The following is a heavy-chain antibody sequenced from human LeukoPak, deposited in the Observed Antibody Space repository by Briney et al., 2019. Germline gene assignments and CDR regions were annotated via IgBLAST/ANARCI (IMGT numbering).Heavy chain of an antibody. CDR3: ARVGADTAMVDY. CDR1: GFTFTSSA. D-gene: IGHD5-18*01. J-gene: IGHJ4*02. CDR2: IVLGSGNT. Sequence: ASVKVSCKASGFTFTSSAMQWVRQARGQRLEWIGWIVLGSGNTNYAQNFQGRVTITRDVSTSTAYMQLSSLRSEDTAVYYCARVGADTAMVDYWGQGTLVTVSS. V-gene: IGHV1-58*02.